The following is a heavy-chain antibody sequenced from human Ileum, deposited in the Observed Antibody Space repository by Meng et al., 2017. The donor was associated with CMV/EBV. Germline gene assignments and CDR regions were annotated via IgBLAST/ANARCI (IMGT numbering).Heavy chain of an antibody. CDR1: RFSFSAFG. CDR3: GKDSHSSGWYVDF. CDR2: LRHDGGGE. D-gene: IGHD6-19*01. V-gene: IGHV3-30*02. Sequence: GGSLRLSCAASRFSFSAFGMHWVRQAPGKGLEWVAFLRHDGGGESYADSVRGRFTISRDNSRHTLYLQMNSPRPGDSAVYYCGKDSHSSGWYVDFWGQGTLVTVSS. J-gene: IGHJ4*02.